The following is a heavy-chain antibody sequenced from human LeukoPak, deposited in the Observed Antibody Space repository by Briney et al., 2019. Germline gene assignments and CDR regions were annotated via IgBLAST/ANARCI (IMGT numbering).Heavy chain of an antibody. Sequence: GGSLRLSCAASGFTVSSNYMSWVRQAPGKGLEWVSVIYSGGSTYYADSVKGRFTIPRDNSKNTLYLQMNSLRAEDTAVYYCARRISGSYLDWFDPWGQGTLVTVSS. CDR1: GFTVSSNY. CDR3: ARRISGSYLDWFDP. CDR2: IYSGGST. D-gene: IGHD1-26*01. J-gene: IGHJ5*02. V-gene: IGHV3-66*01.